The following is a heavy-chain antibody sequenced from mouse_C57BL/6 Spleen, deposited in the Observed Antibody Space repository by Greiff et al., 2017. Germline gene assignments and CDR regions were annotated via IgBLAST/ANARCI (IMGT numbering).Heavy chain of an antibody. Sequence: VQLQQSGAELVRPGASVTLSCKASGYTFTDYEMHWVKQTPVHGLEWIGAIDPETGGTAYNQKFKGKAILTADKSSSTAYMELRSLTSEDSAVYYCTRCGYPFDYWGQGTTLTVSS. CDR1: GYTFTDYE. V-gene: IGHV1-15*01. J-gene: IGHJ2*01. D-gene: IGHD2-2*01. CDR3: TRCGYPFDY. CDR2: IDPETGGT.